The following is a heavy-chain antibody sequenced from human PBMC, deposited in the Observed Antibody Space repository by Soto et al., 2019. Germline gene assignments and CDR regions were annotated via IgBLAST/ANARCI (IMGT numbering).Heavy chain of an antibody. CDR3: VRPLPSGRNYGLDV. CDR1: GLTVSNAY. D-gene: IGHD3-10*01. V-gene: IGHV3-53*01. CDR2: IYDNGTT. Sequence: GGSLRLSXAASGLTVSNAYMAWVRQAPGMGLEWVSVIYDNGTTYYADSVKGRFTISRDTSTNTLSLQMDSLRAEDTAVYYCVRPLPSGRNYGLDVWGQGTTVTVSS. J-gene: IGHJ6*02.